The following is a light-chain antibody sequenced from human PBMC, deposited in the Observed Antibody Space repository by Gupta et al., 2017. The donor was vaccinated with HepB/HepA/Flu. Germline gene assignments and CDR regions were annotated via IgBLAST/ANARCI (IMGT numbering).Light chain of an antibody. CDR1: QSISSW. Sequence: DIQITHSPSTLSASVGDRVTITCRASQSISSWLVWYQQKPGKAPKQLIYKESSLDRGVPSRISGSGSGTEYTITISSMQADDVATDYCQQYNSNSPVCTFGQGTKLEIK. CDR2: KES. CDR3: QQYNSNSPVCT. J-gene: IGKJ2*02. V-gene: IGKV1-5*03.